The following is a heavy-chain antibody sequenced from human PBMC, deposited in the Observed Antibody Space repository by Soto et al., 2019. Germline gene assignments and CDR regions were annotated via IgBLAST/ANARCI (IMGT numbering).Heavy chain of an antibody. D-gene: IGHD2-2*01. Sequence: SVKVSCKASGGTFSSYAISWVRQAPGQGLEWMGGIIPIFGTANYAQKFQGRVTITADESTSTAYMELSSLRSEDTAVYYCARDNLVVVPAAKSTYYYYYGMDVWGQGTTVTV. CDR2: IIPIFGTA. V-gene: IGHV1-69*13. J-gene: IGHJ6*02. CDR1: GGTFSSYA. CDR3: ARDNLVVVPAAKSTYYYYYGMDV.